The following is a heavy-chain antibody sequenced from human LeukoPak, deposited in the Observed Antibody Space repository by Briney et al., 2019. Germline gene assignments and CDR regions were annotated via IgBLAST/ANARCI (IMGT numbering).Heavy chain of an antibody. CDR3: ARLDVEWFFDY. Sequence: SVKVSCKASLGTFISYAISWVRQAPGQGLEWMGGIIPIFGTANYAQKFQGRVTISTDESTSTAYMELSSLRSEDTAVYCCARLDVEWFFDYWGRETLVTVSS. V-gene: IGHV1-69*05. J-gene: IGHJ4*02. D-gene: IGHD3-3*01. CDR2: IIPIFGTA. CDR1: LGTFISYA.